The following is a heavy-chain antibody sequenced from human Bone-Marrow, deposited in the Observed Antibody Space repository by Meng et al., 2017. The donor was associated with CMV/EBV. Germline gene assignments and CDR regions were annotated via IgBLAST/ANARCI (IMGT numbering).Heavy chain of an antibody. CDR1: GYTFTGYY. J-gene: IGHJ4*02. CDR2: INPSGGST. CDR3: ARDGDDFWSPTGY. V-gene: IGHV1-46*01. Sequence: GESLKISCKASGYTFTGYYMHWVRQAPGQGLEWMGIINPSGGSTSYAQKFQGRVTMTRDTSTSTVYMELSSLRSEDTAVYYCARDGDDFWSPTGYWGQGTLVTVSS. D-gene: IGHD3-3*01.